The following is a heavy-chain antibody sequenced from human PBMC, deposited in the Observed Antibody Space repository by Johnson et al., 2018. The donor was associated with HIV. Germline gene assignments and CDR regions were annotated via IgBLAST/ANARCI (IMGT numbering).Heavy chain of an antibody. Sequence: VQLVESGGGLVQPGGSLRLSCAASGFTFDDYGMTWVRQVAGKGLEWVSGISWNSGSIGYADSVKGRFTISRDNAKNSLYLQMNSLRAEDTALYYCARESGYQIWGAFDIWGQGTMVTVSS. D-gene: IGHD5-12*01. CDR1: GFTFDDYG. J-gene: IGHJ3*02. CDR2: ISWNSGSI. V-gene: IGHV3-9*01. CDR3: ARESGYQIWGAFDI.